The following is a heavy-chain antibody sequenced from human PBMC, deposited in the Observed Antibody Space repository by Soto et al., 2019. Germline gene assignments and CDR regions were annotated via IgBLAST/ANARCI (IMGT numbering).Heavy chain of an antibody. J-gene: IGHJ4*02. V-gene: IGHV3-7*01. CDR3: TRDSI. Sequence: ESGGGLVQPGGSLRLSCAGSGFTSSTSWMSWVRQTPGKGLEWVANTNQDGREKNYVDSVKGRFTISRDNAKNSLLLQMNSLRAEDTAVYFCTRDSIWGQGTLVTVSS. CDR2: TNQDGREK. CDR1: GFTSSTSW.